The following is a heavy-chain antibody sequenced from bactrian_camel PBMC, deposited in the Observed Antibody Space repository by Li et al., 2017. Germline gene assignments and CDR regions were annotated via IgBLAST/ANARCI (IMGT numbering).Heavy chain of an antibody. Sequence: QVQLVESGGGSVQSGYSLRLSCEVSGHPYKAACMGWFRQAPGKEREGVANIDSNGITTYTDPVEGRFTISTDNANNTLWLQMNNLKPEDTAMYYCAATTDCYPSPEYNYWGQGTQVTVS. CDR1: GHPYKAAC. J-gene: IGHJ4*01. CDR2: IDSNGIT. D-gene: IGHD5*01. V-gene: IGHV3S55*01. CDR3: AATTDCYPSPEYNY.